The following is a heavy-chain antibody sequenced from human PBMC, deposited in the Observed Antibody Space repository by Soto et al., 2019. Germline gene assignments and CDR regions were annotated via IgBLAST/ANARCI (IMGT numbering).Heavy chain of an antibody. CDR2: ISWDGGST. CDR1: GFTFDDYT. V-gene: IGHV3-43*01. CDR3: AKEVPLVGALAH. Sequence: LRLSCAASGFTFDDYTMHWVRQAPGKGLEWVSLISWDGGSTYYADSVKGRFTISRDNSKNSLYLQMNSLRTEDTALYYCAKEVPLVGALAHWGQGTLVTVSS. J-gene: IGHJ5*02. D-gene: IGHD1-26*01.